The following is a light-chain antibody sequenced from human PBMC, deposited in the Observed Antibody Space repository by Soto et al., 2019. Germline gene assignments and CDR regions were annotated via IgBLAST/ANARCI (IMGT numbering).Light chain of an antibody. Sequence: DIVMTQSPLSLPVTPGEPASISCGSSQSLLHSDGYNYLNWYLQKPGQSPQLLIYLGSNRASGVPDRFSGSGSGTDFTLKISRVEAEDVGVYYCMQALQTRTFGQGTKVDIK. CDR1: QSLLHSDGYNY. J-gene: IGKJ1*01. CDR3: MQALQTRT. CDR2: LGS. V-gene: IGKV2-28*01.